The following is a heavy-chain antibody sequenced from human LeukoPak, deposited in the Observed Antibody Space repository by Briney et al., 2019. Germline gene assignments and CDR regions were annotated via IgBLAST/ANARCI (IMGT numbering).Heavy chain of an antibody. CDR2: ISYDGSNK. V-gene: IGHV3-30*03. J-gene: IGHJ4*02. CDR3: ARAIRL. CDR1: GFTFSSYG. D-gene: IGHD1-1*01. Sequence: GGSLRLSCAASGFTFSSYGMHWVRQAPAKGLEWVAIISYDGSNKYYADSVKGRFTISRDDAKNSVYLQMNSLRAEDTGIYYRARAIRLWGQGTLVTVSS.